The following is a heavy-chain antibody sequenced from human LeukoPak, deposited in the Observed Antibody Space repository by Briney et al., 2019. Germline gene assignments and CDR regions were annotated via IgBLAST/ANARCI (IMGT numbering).Heavy chain of an antibody. CDR3: AGGDYGRFDY. Sequence: GGSLRLSCAVSGFSISSYTMHWVRQAPGKGLEWVAAFSYDGSKKDYADSVKGRFTISRDSSKNTLYLRMNSLRAEDTAVYSCAGGDYGRFDYWGQGTLVTVSS. CDR1: GFSISSYT. J-gene: IGHJ4*02. CDR2: FSYDGSKK. D-gene: IGHD4-17*01. V-gene: IGHV3-30*04.